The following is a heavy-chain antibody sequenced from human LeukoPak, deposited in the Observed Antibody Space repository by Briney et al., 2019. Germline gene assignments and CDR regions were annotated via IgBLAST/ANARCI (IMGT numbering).Heavy chain of an antibody. V-gene: IGHV3-30*18. D-gene: IGHD3-9*01. CDR1: GFTFSSYG. Sequence: GGSLRLSCAASGFTFSSYGMHWVRQAPGKGLEWVAVISYDGSNKYYADPVKGRFTISRDNSKNTLYLQMNSLRAEDTAVYYCAKDHDYDILTGYPHPPDYWGQGTLVTVSS. CDR2: ISYDGSNK. J-gene: IGHJ4*02. CDR3: AKDHDYDILTGYPHPPDY.